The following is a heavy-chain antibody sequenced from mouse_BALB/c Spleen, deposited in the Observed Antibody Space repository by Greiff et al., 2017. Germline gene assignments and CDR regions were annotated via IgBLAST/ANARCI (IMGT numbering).Heavy chain of an antibody. D-gene: IGHD2-10*02. J-gene: IGHJ4*01. V-gene: IGHV1S135*01. CDR1: GYSFTSYY. CDR2: IDPFNGGT. Sequence: VQLQQSGPELMKPGASVKISCKASGYSFTSYYMHWVKQSHGKSLEWIGYIDPFNGGTSYNQKFKGKATLTVDKSSSTAYMHLSSLTSEDSAVYYCARGGYGKVSYAMDYWGQGSSVTVSS. CDR3: ARGGYGKVSYAMDY.